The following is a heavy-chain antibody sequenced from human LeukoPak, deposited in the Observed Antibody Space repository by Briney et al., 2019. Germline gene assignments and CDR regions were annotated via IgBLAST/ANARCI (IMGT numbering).Heavy chain of an antibody. D-gene: IGHD2-21*01. J-gene: IGHJ4*02. CDR2: INSDGSST. CDR3: ARDLSNVSPGDWGIDY. Sequence: RGSLRLSCAASAFTFSSYWMHWVRQAPGKGMVWVSRINSDGSSTSYADSVKGRFTISRDNAKNTLYLQLNSLRGEDTAVYYCARDLSNVSPGDWGIDYWGQGALVTVSS. V-gene: IGHV3-74*01. CDR1: AFTFSSYW.